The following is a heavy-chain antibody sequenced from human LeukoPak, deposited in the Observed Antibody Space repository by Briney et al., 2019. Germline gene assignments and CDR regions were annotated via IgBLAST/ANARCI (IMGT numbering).Heavy chain of an antibody. CDR2: ISDYNGNT. Sequence: ASVKVSCKASGYTFTSYGISWVRQAPGQGLEWMGWISDYNGNTNYAQKLQGRVTMTTDTSTSTAYMELRSLRSDDTAVYYCAMASMVRGVIIPNWFDPWGQGTLVTVSS. CDR3: AMASMVRGVIIPNWFDP. CDR1: GYTFTSYG. V-gene: IGHV1-18*01. J-gene: IGHJ5*02. D-gene: IGHD3-10*01.